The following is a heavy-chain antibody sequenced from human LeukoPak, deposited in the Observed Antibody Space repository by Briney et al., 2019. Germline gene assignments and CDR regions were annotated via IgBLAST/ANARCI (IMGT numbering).Heavy chain of an antibody. V-gene: IGHV4-39*01. D-gene: IGHD5-24*01. CDR3: VATRDYYYYYMDV. J-gene: IGHJ6*03. CDR1: GGSISSSSYY. Sequence: SETLSPTCTVSGGSISSSSYYWGWIRQPPGKGLEWIGSIYYSGSTYYNPSLKSRVTISVDTSKNQFSLKLSSVTAADTAVYYCVATRDYYYYYMDVWGKGTTVTVSS. CDR2: IYYSGST.